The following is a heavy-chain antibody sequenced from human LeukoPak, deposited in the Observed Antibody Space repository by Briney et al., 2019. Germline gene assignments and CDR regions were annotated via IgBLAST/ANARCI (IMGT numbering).Heavy chain of an antibody. CDR1: GYTFTSYY. CDR2: INPSGGST. Sequence: ASVTVSCMASGYTFTSYYMHWVRQAPGQGLEWMGIINPSGGSTSYAQKYQRRVTMTRDTSTSTAYMELSSLRSEDTAVYYCARIFNRMVRGEKDIWGQGTMVTVSS. V-gene: IGHV1-46*01. CDR3: ARIFNRMVRGEKDI. J-gene: IGHJ3*02. D-gene: IGHD3-10*01.